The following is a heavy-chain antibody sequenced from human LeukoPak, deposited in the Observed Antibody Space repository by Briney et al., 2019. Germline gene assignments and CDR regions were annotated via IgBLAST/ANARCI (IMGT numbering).Heavy chain of an antibody. CDR2: IYPGDSDT. J-gene: IGHJ5*02. V-gene: IGHV5-51*01. Sequence: GASLQISCKGSGSSFTSYWIGWVRPLPGKGLEWMGIIYPGDSDTRYSPSFQGQVTISADRSISTAYLQSSSLKASDTAMYYCARLGGDYEMGLLDPWGQGTLVTVSS. CDR1: GSSFTSYW. D-gene: IGHD4-17*01. CDR3: ARLGGDYEMGLLDP.